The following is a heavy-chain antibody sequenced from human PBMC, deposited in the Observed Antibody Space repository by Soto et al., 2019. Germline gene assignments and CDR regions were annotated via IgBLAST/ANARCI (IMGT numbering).Heavy chain of an antibody. CDR3: ARGVKYGAYSRWFDP. D-gene: IGHD4-17*01. Sequence: QVQLVQSGAEVKKPGASVKVSCKASGNTFTNYDINWVRQATGQGLEYLGWMNPNSGDTAYVQKFQGRVTMTWDTSVTTAFMELRRLRSEETAVYFCARGVKYGAYSRWFDPWGQGTLVTVSS. V-gene: IGHV1-8*01. CDR2: MNPNSGDT. CDR1: GNTFTNYD. J-gene: IGHJ5*02.